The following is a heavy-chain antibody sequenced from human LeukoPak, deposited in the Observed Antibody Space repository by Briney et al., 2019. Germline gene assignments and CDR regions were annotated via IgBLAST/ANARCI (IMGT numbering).Heavy chain of an antibody. CDR1: GFSFNNVW. CDR3: TSLGATGFYAFDY. CDR2: INSKPDGGTT. D-gene: IGHD2/OR15-2a*01. V-gene: IGHV3-15*01. J-gene: IGHJ4*02. Sequence: GGSLRLSCAASGFSFNNVWMSRVRQAPGKGLEWVGHINSKPDGGTTECAAPVKGRFTISRDDSKNTLYLQMNSLRTEDTAVYYCTSLGATGFYAFDYWGQGALVTVSS.